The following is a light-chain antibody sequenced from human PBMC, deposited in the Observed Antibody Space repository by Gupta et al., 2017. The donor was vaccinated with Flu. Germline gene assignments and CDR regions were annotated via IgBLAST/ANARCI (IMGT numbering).Light chain of an antibody. V-gene: IGKV3-15*01. CDR2: AAS. CDR1: QSVSSN. J-gene: IGKJ1*01. Sequence: SPATLSVSPGERATLSCRASQSVSSNLAWYQQKPGQPPRLLIFAASTRATGIPARFSGSGSGTEFTLTISSLQSEDFAIYYWQQYDNLQTFGQGSKVEIK. CDR3: QQYDNLQT.